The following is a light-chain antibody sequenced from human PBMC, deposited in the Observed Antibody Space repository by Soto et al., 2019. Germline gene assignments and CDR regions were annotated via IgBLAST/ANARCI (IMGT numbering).Light chain of an antibody. CDR1: QSVDNK. CDR2: GAS. J-gene: IGKJ4*01. CDR3: QQYNKWPPVT. V-gene: IGKV3D-15*01. Sequence: IVMTQSPATLSVSPGEGATLSCRASQSVDNKLAWYQQRPGQAPRLLIYGASTRATGIPARFSGSGFGTEFTLTISSLQSEDFAVYYCQQYNKWPPVTFGGGTKVEIK.